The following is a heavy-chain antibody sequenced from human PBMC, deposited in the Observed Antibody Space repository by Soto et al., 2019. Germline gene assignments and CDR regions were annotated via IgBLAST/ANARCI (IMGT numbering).Heavy chain of an antibody. CDR2: INRDGCTT. CDR3: VRERNTAMVM. D-gene: IGHD5-18*01. Sequence: TGGSLRLSCAASGFTFSSYLMHWVRQVPGKGLVWVSRINRDGCTTSYADSVKGRFTISRDNAKNTLYLQMNSLRAEDTAMYYCVRERNTAMVMGGLGTLVTVSS. J-gene: IGHJ4*02. V-gene: IGHV3-74*01. CDR1: GFTFSSYL.